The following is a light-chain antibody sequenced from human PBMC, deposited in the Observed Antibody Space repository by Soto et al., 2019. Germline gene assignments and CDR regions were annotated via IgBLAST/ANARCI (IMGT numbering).Light chain of an antibody. V-gene: IGLV3-21*02. Sequence: SDELSQPPSVSVAPGQTARITCGGNNIGSYNVHWYQQKPGLAPVLVVYDDRDRPSGIPERFSGSNSGNTAALTISRVEAGDEADYYCQVWDTTSDHFFFGTGTKVTVL. CDR1: NIGSYN. J-gene: IGLJ1*01. CDR2: DDR. CDR3: QVWDTTSDHFF.